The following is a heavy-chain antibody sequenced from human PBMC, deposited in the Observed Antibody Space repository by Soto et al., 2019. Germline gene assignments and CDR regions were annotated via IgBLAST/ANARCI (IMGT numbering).Heavy chain of an antibody. Sequence: SGPTLVNPTQTLTLACTFSGFSLTSNDVGVGWIRQPPGKALEWLALIYWDDDKRYSPSLKSRLTITKDTSKNQVVLRMTNMDPVDTATYYCAHSRYSRSSFDYWGQGTLVTVSS. J-gene: IGHJ4*02. CDR2: IYWDDDK. V-gene: IGHV2-5*02. D-gene: IGHD6-6*01. CDR1: GFSLTSNDVG. CDR3: AHSRYSRSSFDY.